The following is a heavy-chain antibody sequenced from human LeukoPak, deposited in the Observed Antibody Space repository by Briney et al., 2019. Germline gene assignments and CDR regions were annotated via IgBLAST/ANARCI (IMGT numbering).Heavy chain of an antibody. CDR3: ASHYYDSSPPPY. Sequence: SGGSLRLSCAASGFTFSSYEMNWVRQAPGKGLEWVSAISGSGGSTYYADSVKGRFTISRDNSKNTLYLQMNSLRAEDTAVYYCASHYYDSSPPPYWGQGTLVTVSS. CDR1: GFTFSSYE. V-gene: IGHV3-23*01. J-gene: IGHJ4*02. D-gene: IGHD3-22*01. CDR2: ISGSGGST.